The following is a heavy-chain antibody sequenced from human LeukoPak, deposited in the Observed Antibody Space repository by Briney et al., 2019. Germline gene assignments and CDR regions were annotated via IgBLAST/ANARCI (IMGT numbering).Heavy chain of an antibody. CDR1: GYSISSGYY. CDR2: IHPSGST. Sequence: SETLSLTCTVSGYSISSGYYWGWIRQPAGRGLEWIGRIHPSGSTNYNPSLKSRVTLSVDTSKNQFSLKLSSVTAADTAVYYCARGPPPDFDYWGRGTLVTVSS. V-gene: IGHV4-38-2*02. J-gene: IGHJ4*02. CDR3: ARGPPPDFDY.